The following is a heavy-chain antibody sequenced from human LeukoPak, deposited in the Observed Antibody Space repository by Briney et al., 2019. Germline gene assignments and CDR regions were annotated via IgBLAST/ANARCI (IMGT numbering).Heavy chain of an antibody. CDR1: GFTFSSYG. D-gene: IGHD6-19*01. J-gene: IGHJ6*02. V-gene: IGHV3-13*01. CDR3: ARGRGISSGWVPRTGLYAMDV. CDR2: IGTAGDT. Sequence: QSGGSLRLSCAASGFTFSSYGMHWVRQATGEGLEWVSAIGTAGDTYYPGSVKGRFTISRENGKNSLYLQMNSLRAGDTAVYYCARGRGISSGWVPRTGLYAMDVWGHGTTVTVSS.